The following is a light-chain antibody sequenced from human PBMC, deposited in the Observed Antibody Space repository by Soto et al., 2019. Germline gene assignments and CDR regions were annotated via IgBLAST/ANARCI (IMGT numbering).Light chain of an antibody. CDR3: QQYDSSPRT. CDR2: GAS. J-gene: IGKJ1*01. V-gene: IGKV3-20*01. Sequence: EIVLTQSPGTLSLSPGERATLSCRASQSVNSLFLAWYQQKLGQAPRLLIYGASSRAIGIPDRFSGSGSGTDFPLTISRLEPEDFAIYYCQQYDSSPRTFGQGTKVEIK. CDR1: QSVNSLF.